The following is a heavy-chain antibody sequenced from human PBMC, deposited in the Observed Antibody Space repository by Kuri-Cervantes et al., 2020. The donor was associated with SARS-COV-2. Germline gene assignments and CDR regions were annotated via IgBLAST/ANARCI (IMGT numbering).Heavy chain of an antibody. CDR3: ARGQGVAVPVALLVFLGYYMDV. J-gene: IGHJ6*03. V-gene: IGHV4-34*01. D-gene: IGHD2-15*01. Sequence: ESLKISCTASGFIFSDYYMTWIRQSPGKGLEWIGEINHSGSTNYNPSLKSRVTISVDTSKNQFSLKLSSVTAADTAVYFCARGQGVAVPVALLVFLGYYMDVWGKGTTVTVSS. CDR2: INHSGST. CDR1: GFIFSDYY.